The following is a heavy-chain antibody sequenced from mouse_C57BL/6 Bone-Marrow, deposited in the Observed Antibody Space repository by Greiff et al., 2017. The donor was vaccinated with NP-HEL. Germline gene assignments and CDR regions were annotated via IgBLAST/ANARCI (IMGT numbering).Heavy chain of an antibody. CDR1: GFTFSDYG. CDR3: ARLTTVVAAYWYFDV. CDR2: ISSGSSTI. V-gene: IGHV5-17*01. D-gene: IGHD1-1*01. J-gene: IGHJ1*03. Sequence: EVKLVESGGGLVKPGGSLKLSCAASGFTFSDYGMHWVRQAPEKGLEWVAYISSGSSTIYYADTVKGRFTISRDNAKNTLCLQMTSLRSEDTAMYYCARLTTVVAAYWYFDVWGTGTTVTVSS.